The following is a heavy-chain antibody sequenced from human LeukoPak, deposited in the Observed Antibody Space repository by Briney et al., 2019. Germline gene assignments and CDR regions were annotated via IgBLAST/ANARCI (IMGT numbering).Heavy chain of an antibody. Sequence: ASVKVSCKASGYTFTGYYMHWGRQAPGQGVEWMGRINPNSGGTNYAQKFQGRVTMTRDTSISTAYMELSRLRSDDTAVYYCASAFSPYYYDSSGYYNWGQGTLITVSS. J-gene: IGHJ4*02. CDR2: INPNSGGT. CDR1: GYTFTGYY. D-gene: IGHD3-22*01. CDR3: ASAFSPYYYDSSGYYN. V-gene: IGHV1-2*06.